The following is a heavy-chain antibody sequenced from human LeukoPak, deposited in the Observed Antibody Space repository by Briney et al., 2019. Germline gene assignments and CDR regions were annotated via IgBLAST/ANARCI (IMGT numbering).Heavy chain of an antibody. D-gene: IGHD3-22*01. V-gene: IGHV3-53*01. J-gene: IGHJ4*02. CDR2: IYSGGNT. Sequence: PGGSLRLSCAASGFTVSSNYMSWVRQAPGKGLEWVSFIYSGGNTHYSDSVKGRFTISRDNSKNTLYLQMNSLRAEDTAVYYCARRAGDYSHPYDYWGQGTLVTVSS. CDR3: ARRAGDYSHPYDY. CDR1: GFTVSSNY.